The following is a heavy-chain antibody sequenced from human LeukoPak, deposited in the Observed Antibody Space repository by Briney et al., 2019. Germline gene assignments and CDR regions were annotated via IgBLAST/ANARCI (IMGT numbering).Heavy chain of an antibody. CDR1: GGSISGYY. Sequence: PSETLSLTCTVSGGSISGYYWSWIRQPPNKGLEWIGYIYYSGSTNYNPSLKSRVTISVDTSKNQFSLKLSSVTAADTAVYYCARSYGSGWTVYYYYGMDVWGQGTTVTVSS. V-gene: IGHV4-59*01. J-gene: IGHJ6*02. D-gene: IGHD3-10*01. CDR3: ARSYGSGWTVYYYYGMDV. CDR2: IYYSGST.